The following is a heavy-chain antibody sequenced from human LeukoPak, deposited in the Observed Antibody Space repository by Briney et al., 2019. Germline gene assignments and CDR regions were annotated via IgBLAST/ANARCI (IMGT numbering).Heavy chain of an antibody. D-gene: IGHD2-15*01. CDR2: ISAYNGNT. CDR1: GYTFTSYG. Sequence: GASVKVSCKASGYTFTSYGISWVRQAPGQGPEWMGWISAYNGNTNYAQKLQGRVTMTTDTSTSTAYKELRSLRSDDTAVYYCARDGPNIVVVVAATRGDYYGMDVWGQGTTVTVSS. CDR3: ARDGPNIVVVVAATRGDYYGMDV. V-gene: IGHV1-18*01. J-gene: IGHJ6*02.